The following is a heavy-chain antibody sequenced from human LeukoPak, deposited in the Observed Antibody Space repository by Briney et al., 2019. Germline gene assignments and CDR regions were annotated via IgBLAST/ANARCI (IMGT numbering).Heavy chain of an antibody. V-gene: IGHV1-69*13. D-gene: IGHD4-17*01. CDR3: ARRGLDYDTFDI. CDR2: IIPIFGTA. CDR1: GGTFSSYA. Sequence: SVKVSCKASGGTFSSYAISWVRQAPGQGLEWMGGIIPIFGTANYAQKFQGRVTITADESTSTAYMELSSLRSEDTAVYYCARRGLDYDTFDIWGRGTMVTVSS. J-gene: IGHJ3*02.